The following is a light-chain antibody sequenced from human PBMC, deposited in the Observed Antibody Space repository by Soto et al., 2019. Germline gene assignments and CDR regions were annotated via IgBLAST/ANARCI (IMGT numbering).Light chain of an antibody. V-gene: IGLV2-14*03. CDR3: CSYTSSSTHV. CDR2: DVN. CDR1: SSDVGGYNF. Sequence: QSALTQPASVSGSPGQSITISCTGTSSDVGGYNFVCWYQQHPGKVPKLMIFDVNRRPSGVSDRFSGSKSGNTASLTISGLQAEDEGDYYCCSYTSSSTHVFGSGTKVTVL. J-gene: IGLJ1*01.